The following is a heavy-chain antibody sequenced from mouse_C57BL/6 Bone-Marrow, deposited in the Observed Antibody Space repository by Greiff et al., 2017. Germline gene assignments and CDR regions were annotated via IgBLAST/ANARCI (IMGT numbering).Heavy chain of an antibody. CDR3: AISTMVTTPYYFDY. J-gene: IGHJ2*01. CDR1: GFTFSDYG. V-gene: IGHV5-17*01. CDR2: ISSGSSTI. D-gene: IGHD2-2*01. Sequence: EVQGVESGGGLVKPGGSLKLSCAASGFTFSDYGMHWVRQAPEKGLEWVAYISSGSSTIYYADTVKGRFTISRDNAKNTLFLQMTSLRSEDTAMYYCAISTMVTTPYYFDYWGQGTTLTVSS.